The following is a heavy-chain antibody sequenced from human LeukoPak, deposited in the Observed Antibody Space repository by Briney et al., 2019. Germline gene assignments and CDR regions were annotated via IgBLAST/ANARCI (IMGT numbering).Heavy chain of an antibody. CDR1: GFTFSVYD. J-gene: IGHJ4*02. Sequence: GGSLRLSCAASGFTFSVYDMHWVRQATGKGLEWVSAIGSPGDTYYPGSVKGRFTISRENAKNSLYLQMDSLRDGDTAVYYCARDGSGYDYHLDYWGQGTLVTVSS. CDR3: ARDGSGYDYHLDY. CDR2: IGSPGDT. D-gene: IGHD5-12*01. V-gene: IGHV3-13*01.